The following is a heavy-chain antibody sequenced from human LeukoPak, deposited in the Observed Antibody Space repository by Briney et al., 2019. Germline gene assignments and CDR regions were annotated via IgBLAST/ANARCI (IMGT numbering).Heavy chain of an antibody. D-gene: IGHD6-19*01. Sequence: SETLSLTCTVSGGSISSSSYYWGWIRQPPGKGLEWIGEINHSGSTNYNPSLKSRVTISVDTSKNQFPLKLSSVTAADTAVYYCARVEKVAGTPRYFDYWGQGTLVTVSS. CDR1: GGSISSSSYY. CDR2: INHSGST. J-gene: IGHJ4*02. V-gene: IGHV4-39*06. CDR3: ARVEKVAGTPRYFDY.